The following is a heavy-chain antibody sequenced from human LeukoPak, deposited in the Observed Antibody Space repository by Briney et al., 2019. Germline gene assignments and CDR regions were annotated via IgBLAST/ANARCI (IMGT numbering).Heavy chain of an antibody. J-gene: IGHJ4*02. CDR1: GFTFSSYE. CDR2: INSDGSST. V-gene: IGHV3-74*01. Sequence: GGSLRLSYAATGFTFSSYEMNWVRQAPGKGLVWVSRINSDGSSTSYADSVKGRFTISRDNAKNTLYLQMNSLRAEDTAVYYCARGGYSGYNFDYWGQGTLVTVSS. D-gene: IGHD5-12*01. CDR3: ARGGYSGYNFDY.